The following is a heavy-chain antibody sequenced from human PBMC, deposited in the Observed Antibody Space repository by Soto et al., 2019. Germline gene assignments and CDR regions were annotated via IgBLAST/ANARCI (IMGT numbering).Heavy chain of an antibody. CDR1: GFAFYYYN. CDR3: VKVLARGVGVPRFYFDS. V-gene: IGHV3-21*01. J-gene: IGHJ4*02. CDR2: ISGSGIDI. D-gene: IGHD2-2*01. Sequence: GGSLRLSCAASGFAFYYYNMNWARQAPGRGLEWVSSISGSGIDIHFTDSVKGRFTISRDNAKTSLYLHVNSLRAEDTAVYCCVKVLARGVGVPRFYFDSWGQGALVTVSS.